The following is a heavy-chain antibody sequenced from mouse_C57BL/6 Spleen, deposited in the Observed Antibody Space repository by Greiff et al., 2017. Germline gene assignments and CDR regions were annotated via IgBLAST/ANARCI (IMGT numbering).Heavy chain of an antibody. CDR3: ARGYYGSSCGAMDY. CDR2: IDPEDGES. CDR1: GFNINDYY. D-gene: IGHD1-1*01. V-gene: IGHV14-2*01. J-gene: IGHJ4*01. Sequence: VQLQQSGAELVKPGASVKLSCTASGFNINDYYMHWVKQRTEQGLEWIGRIDPEDGESKSDPKFPGKATITADTSCITAYLQHGSLTSEGTAVYCCARGYYGSSCGAMDYWGKGTSVTVSS.